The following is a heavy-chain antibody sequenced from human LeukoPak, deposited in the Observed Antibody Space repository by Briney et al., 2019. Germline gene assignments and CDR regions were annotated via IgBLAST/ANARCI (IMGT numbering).Heavy chain of an antibody. J-gene: IGHJ6*03. Sequence: GGSLRLSCAGTGFSVSGNYMAWVRQAPGKGLEWVSTIYGGGSTYYADSVKGRFTISRDNSKNTLYLQMNSLRAEDTAVYYCARGAPYSSSSRPAFYGYYYYYMDVWGKGTTVTVSS. CDR2: IYGGGST. CDR1: GFSVSGNY. V-gene: IGHV3-53*01. D-gene: IGHD6-6*01. CDR3: ARGAPYSSSSRPAFYGYYYYYMDV.